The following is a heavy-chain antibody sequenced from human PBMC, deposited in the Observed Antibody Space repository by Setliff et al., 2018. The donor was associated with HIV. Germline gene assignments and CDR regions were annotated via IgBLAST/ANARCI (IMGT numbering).Heavy chain of an antibody. J-gene: IGHJ4*02. D-gene: IGHD1-26*01. Sequence: PSETLSLTCAVYGGSFSGYYWNWIRQPPGKGLEWIGESNHSGSTNYNPSLKSRVTISVDTSKNQFSLKLNSVTAADTAVYYCARGTFSGPDYWGQGTLVTVSS. CDR2: SNHSGST. CDR1: GGSFSGYY. CDR3: ARGTFSGPDY. V-gene: IGHV4-34*01.